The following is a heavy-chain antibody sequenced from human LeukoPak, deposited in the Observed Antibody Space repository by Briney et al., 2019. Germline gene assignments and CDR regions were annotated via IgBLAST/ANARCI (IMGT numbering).Heavy chain of an antibody. CDR1: GDSINSYY. J-gene: IGHJ4*02. Sequence: SETLSLTCTVSGDSINSYYWSWIRQPPGKGLEWIGCIYYTGSTTYNPSLKSRVTISLDTSKNQFSLNLSSVTAADTAIYYCARSRRGHSTGWFYFEYWGQGTLVTVSS. V-gene: IGHV4-59*01. D-gene: IGHD6-19*01. CDR2: IYYTGST. CDR3: ARSRRGHSTGWFYFEY.